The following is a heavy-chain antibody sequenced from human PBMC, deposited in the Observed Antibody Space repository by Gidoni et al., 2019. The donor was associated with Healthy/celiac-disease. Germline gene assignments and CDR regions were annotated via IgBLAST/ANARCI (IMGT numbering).Heavy chain of an antibody. D-gene: IGHD1-26*01. CDR2: IFSKDEK. CDR1: GFSLSNARMG. J-gene: IGHJ6*02. V-gene: IGHV2-26*01. CDR3: ARIVSGSYWDYYYGMDV. Sequence: QVTLKESGPVLVKPTETLTLTCTVSGFSLSNARMGVSWIRQPPGKALEWLAHIFSKDEKSYSTSLKSRLTISKDTSKSQVVLTMTNMDPVDTATYYCARIVSGSYWDYYYGMDVWGQGTTVTVSS.